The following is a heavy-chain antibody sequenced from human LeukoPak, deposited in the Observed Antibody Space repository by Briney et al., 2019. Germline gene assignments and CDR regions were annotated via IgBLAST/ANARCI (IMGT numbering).Heavy chain of an antibody. CDR2: IYYSGIT. J-gene: IGHJ5*02. V-gene: IGHV4-59*11. CDR3: ARDLRPHDYGDYVGIGELGNWFDP. CDR1: GGSISSHY. D-gene: IGHD4-17*01. Sequence: SETLSLTCTVSGGSISSHYWSWIRQPPGKGLEGIGYIYYSGITNYNRSLKRRVTISVDRSKNQFSLKLRSVPASDKAVYYCARDLRPHDYGDYVGIGELGNWFDPWGQGTLVTVSS.